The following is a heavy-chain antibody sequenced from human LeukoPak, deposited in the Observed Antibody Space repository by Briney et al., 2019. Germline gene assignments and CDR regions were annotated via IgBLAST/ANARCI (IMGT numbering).Heavy chain of an antibody. D-gene: IGHD3-22*01. Sequence: ASVKVSCKASGYTFTGYYMHWVRQAPGQGLEWMGWINPNSGGTNYAQKFQGRVTMTTDTSTSTAYMELRSLRSDDTAVYYCARDPPSRYYDSSGQAWFDPWGQGTLVTVSS. CDR2: INPNSGGT. CDR1: GYTFTGYY. CDR3: ARDPPSRYYDSSGQAWFDP. V-gene: IGHV1-2*02. J-gene: IGHJ5*02.